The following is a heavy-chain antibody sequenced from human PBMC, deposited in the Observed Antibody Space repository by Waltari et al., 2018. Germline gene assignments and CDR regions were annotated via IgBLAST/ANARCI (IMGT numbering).Heavy chain of an antibody. CDR1: DQSIKSGFY. CDR3: ARDHSTSWSHDAYDV. Sequence: QVKLQESGPGLVRPSETLSLTCLVSDQSIKSGFYWCWLRLPPGKGLEWIGSVYHSGATYYNPSLSIRVTISVDTSKNQVFLRLASVTAADTGMYYCARDHSTSWSHDAYDVWGPGTMVTVAS. J-gene: IGHJ3*01. CDR2: VYHSGAT. D-gene: IGHD2-2*01. V-gene: IGHV4-38-2*02.